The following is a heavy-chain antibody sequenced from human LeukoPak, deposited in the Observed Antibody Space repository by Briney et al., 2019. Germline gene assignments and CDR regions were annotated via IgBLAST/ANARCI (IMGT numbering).Heavy chain of an antibody. Sequence: SETLSLTCTVSGGSISSSSYYWGWIRQPPGKGLEWIGSIYYSGSTYYNPSLKSRGTISVDTSKNQFSLKLSSVTAADAAVYYCARDAMIVVDYFDYWGQGTLVTVSS. CDR3: ARDAMIVVDYFDY. J-gene: IGHJ4*02. D-gene: IGHD3-22*01. V-gene: IGHV4-39*02. CDR2: IYYSGST. CDR1: GGSISSSSYY.